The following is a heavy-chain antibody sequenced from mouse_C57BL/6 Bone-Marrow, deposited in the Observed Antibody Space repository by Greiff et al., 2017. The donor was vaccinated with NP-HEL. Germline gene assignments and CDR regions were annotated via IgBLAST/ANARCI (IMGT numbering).Heavy chain of an antibody. CDR2: IDPSDSYT. Sequence: QVQLKQPGAELVKPGASVKLSCKASGYTFTSYWMQWVKQRPGQGLEWIGEIDPSDSYTNYNQKFKGKATLTVDTSSSTAYMQLSSLTSEDSAVYYCAMIGGDYWGQGTSVTVSS. J-gene: IGHJ4*01. V-gene: IGHV1-50*01. CDR1: GYTFTSYW. CDR3: AMIGGDY. D-gene: IGHD2-4*01.